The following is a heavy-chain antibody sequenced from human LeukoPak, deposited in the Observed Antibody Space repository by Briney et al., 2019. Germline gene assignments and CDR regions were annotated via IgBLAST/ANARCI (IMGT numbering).Heavy chain of an antibody. V-gene: IGHV3-30-3*01. J-gene: IGHJ4*02. Sequence: GRSLRLSCAASGFTFSSYAMHWVRQAPGEGLEWVAVISYDGSNKYYADSVKGQFTISRDNSKNTLYLQMNSLRAEDTAVYYCAREPSYYFDYWGQGTLVTVSS. CDR2: ISYDGSNK. CDR3: AREPSYYFDY. CDR1: GFTFSSYA.